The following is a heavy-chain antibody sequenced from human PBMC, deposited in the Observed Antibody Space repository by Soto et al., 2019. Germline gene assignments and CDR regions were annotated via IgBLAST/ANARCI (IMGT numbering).Heavy chain of an antibody. D-gene: IGHD4-17*01. V-gene: IGHV5-51*01. CDR3: ARQGNGAEGFDY. Sequence: PGESLKISCKGSGYYFPSYWIGWVRQMPGKGLEWMGIFYPGDSDTRYSPSFQGQVTISADRSISTAYLQWSSLKPSDTALYYCARQGNGAEGFDYWGQGTLVTVSS. J-gene: IGHJ4*02. CDR2: FYPGDSDT. CDR1: GYYFPSYW.